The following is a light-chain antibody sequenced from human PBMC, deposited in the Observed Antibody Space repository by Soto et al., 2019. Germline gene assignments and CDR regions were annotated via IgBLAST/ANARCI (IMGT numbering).Light chain of an antibody. CDR3: QQYNGYSRT. CDR2: DVS. CDR1: QSIGDS. V-gene: IGKV1-5*01. Sequence: DIQMTHSPSTLSASVGARVTITCRASQSIGDSLAWYQQKPGKAPYLLISDVSSLERGVPSRFSGSGSGTEFTLTISSMQPDDFATFYCQQYNGYSRTFGQGTKVDIK. J-gene: IGKJ1*01.